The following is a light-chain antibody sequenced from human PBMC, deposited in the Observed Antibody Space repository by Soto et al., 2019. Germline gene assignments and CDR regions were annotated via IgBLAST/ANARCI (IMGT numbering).Light chain of an antibody. V-gene: IGLV2-14*03. Sequence: QAVLTQPASVSGSPGQSITISCTGTSSDIGVYNYVSWYQQHPGKAPKLMISDVSNRPSGVSNRFSGSKSGNTASLTISGLQAEDEADYYCSSYTTSYIVLFGGGTKLTVL. CDR2: DVS. J-gene: IGLJ2*01. CDR3: SSYTTSYIVL. CDR1: SSDIGVYNY.